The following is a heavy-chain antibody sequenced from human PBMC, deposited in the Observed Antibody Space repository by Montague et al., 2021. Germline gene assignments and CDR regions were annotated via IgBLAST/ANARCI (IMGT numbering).Heavy chain of an antibody. CDR2: VYHTGST. V-gene: IGHV4-4*02. CDR1: GDSINTPNW. D-gene: IGHD2-15*01. J-gene: IGHJ6*02. Sequence: SETLSLTCAVSGDSINTPNWWTWVRQFPGKGLEWIREVYHTGSTNYKPSLKSRVTLSVAKSKNQFSLKMTSVTAADTAFYYCARRGGYSARQYSGWDVWGQGSTVTVSS. CDR3: ARRGGYSARQYSGWDV.